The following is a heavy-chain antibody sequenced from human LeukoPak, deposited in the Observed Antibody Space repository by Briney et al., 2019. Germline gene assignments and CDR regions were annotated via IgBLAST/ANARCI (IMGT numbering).Heavy chain of an antibody. CDR3: ATGPITMVRGVITLSFDY. D-gene: IGHD3-10*01. Sequence: ASVKVSCKVSGYTLTELSMHWVRQAPGKGLEWRGGFDPEDGETIYAQKFQGRVTMTEDTSTDTAYMELSSLRSEDTAVYYCATGPITMVRGVITLSFDYWGQGTLVTVSS. J-gene: IGHJ4*02. CDR1: GYTLTELS. V-gene: IGHV1-24*01. CDR2: FDPEDGET.